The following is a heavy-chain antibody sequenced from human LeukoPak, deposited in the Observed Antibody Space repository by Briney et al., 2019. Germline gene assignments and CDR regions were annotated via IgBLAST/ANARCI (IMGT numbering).Heavy chain of an antibody. CDR3: TREAQFTSGWYS. V-gene: IGHV4-61*02. CDR1: GGSINSGNYY. Sequence: PSETLSLTCTVSGGSINSGNYYWTWIRQPAGKGLEWIGRIYTSGSTNYNPFLKSRVTISTDTSKNQFSLKLSSVTAADTAVYYCTREAQFTSGWYSWGQGTLVTVSS. J-gene: IGHJ4*02. D-gene: IGHD6-19*01. CDR2: IYTSGST.